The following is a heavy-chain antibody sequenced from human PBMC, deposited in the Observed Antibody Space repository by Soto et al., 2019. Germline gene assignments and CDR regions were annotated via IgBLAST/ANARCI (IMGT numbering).Heavy chain of an antibody. CDR3: ARDFTLPYSGSSSSSDDAFDI. CDR2: IIPIFGTA. J-gene: IGHJ3*02. V-gene: IGHV1-69*13. CDR1: GGTFSSYA. Sequence: WASVKVSCKASGGTFSSYAISWVRQAPGQGLEWMGGIIPIFGTANYAQKFQGRVTITADESTSTAYMELSSLRSEDTAVYYCARDFTLPYSGSSSSSDDAFDIWGQGTMVTVSS. D-gene: IGHD1-26*01.